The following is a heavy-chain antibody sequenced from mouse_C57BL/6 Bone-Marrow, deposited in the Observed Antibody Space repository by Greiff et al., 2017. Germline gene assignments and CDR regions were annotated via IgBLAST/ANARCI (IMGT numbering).Heavy chain of an antibody. J-gene: IGHJ4*01. CDR3: ARQLRQTYAMDY. V-gene: IGHV1-66*01. D-gene: IGHD3-2*02. CDR1: GYSFTSYY. Sequence: VQLQQSGPELVKPGASVKISCKASGYSFTSYYIHWVKQRPGQGLEWIGWIYPGSGNTKYNEKFKGKATLTADTSSSTAYMQLSSLPSEDSAVYYCARQLRQTYAMDYWGQGTSVTVSS. CDR2: IYPGSGNT.